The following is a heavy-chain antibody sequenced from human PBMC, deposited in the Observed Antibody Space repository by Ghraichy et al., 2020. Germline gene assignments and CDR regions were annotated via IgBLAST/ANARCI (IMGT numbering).Heavy chain of an antibody. CDR3: ARASTVVRFYYYDGMDV. CDR2: ITSSSRSI. Sequence: LSLTCVGSGFAFSSYNMNWVRQSPGKGLEWVSYITSSSRSIFYADSVKGRFTISRDNAQNSLYLQMNSLRDEDTAVYFCARASTVVRFYYYDGMDVWGQGTTVTGSS. D-gene: IGHD4-23*01. CDR1: GFAFSSYN. J-gene: IGHJ6*02. V-gene: IGHV3-48*02.